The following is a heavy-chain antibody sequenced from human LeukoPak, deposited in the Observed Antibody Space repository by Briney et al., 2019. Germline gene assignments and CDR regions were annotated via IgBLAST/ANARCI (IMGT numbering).Heavy chain of an antibody. Sequence: GGSLRLSCAASGFTFSSYWLSWVRQAPGKGLEWVANIKQDGSEKHYVDSVKGRFTISRDNAKHSLYLLMNSLRAEDTAVYYCTRDRVGATRGPFDYWGQGTLVTVSS. J-gene: IGHJ4*02. V-gene: IGHV3-7*01. CDR3: TRDRVGATRGPFDY. D-gene: IGHD1-26*01. CDR1: GFTFSSYW. CDR2: IKQDGSEK.